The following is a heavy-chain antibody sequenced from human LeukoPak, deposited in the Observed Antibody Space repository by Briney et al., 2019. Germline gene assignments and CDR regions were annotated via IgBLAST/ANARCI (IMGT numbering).Heavy chain of an antibody. V-gene: IGHV3-21*01. Sequence: KPGGSLRLSCAAYGFTFSSYSMNWVRQAPGKGLEWVSSISSSSSYIYYADSVKGRFTISRDNAKNSLYLQMNSLRAEDTAVYYCARYRAGDFGVVTPIDYWGQGTLVTVSS. CDR3: ARYRAGDFGVVTPIDY. D-gene: IGHD3-3*01. CDR2: ISSSSSYI. J-gene: IGHJ4*02. CDR1: GFTFSSYS.